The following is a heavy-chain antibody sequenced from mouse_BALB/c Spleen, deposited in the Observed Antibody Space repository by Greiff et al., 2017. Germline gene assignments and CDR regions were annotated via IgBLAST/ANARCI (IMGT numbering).Heavy chain of an antibody. J-gene: IGHJ1*01. V-gene: IGHV1-80*01. CDR1: GYAFSSYW. CDR2: IYPGDGDT. Sequence: QVQLQQSGAELVRPGSSVKISCKASGYAFSSYWMNWVKQRPGQGLEWIGQIYPGDGDTNYNGKFKGKATLTADKSSSTAYMQLSSLTSEDSAVYFCARVGYWYFDVWGAGTTVTVSS. CDR3: ARVGYWYFDV.